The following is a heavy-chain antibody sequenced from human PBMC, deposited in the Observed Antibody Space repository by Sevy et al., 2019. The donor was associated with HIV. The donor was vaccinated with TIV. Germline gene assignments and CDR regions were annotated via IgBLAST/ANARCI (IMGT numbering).Heavy chain of an antibody. D-gene: IGHD3-10*01. CDR1: GFIFSTSP. Sequence: GSLRLSCAASGFIFSTSPMHWVRQAPGKGLEGVAILSYDDSDENYADSVKGRFTISRDNSKNTLYLQMNSLRTEDTAVYYCAKDDLGSIDYWGQGTLVTVSS. CDR3: AKDDLGSIDY. J-gene: IGHJ4*02. V-gene: IGHV3-30-3*02. CDR2: LSYDDSDE.